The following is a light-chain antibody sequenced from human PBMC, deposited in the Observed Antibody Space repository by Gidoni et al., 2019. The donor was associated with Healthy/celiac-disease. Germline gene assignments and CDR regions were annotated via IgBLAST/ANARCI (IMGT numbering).Light chain of an antibody. CDR2: GAS. Sequence: EIVLTQSPGTLSLSPGERATLSCRASQSVSSSYLAWYQQKPGQAPRLLIYGASRRATGIPDRFSGSGSGTDFTLTISRLEPEDFAVYYCQQYGSSPTFGQXTKVEIK. CDR3: QQYGSSPT. CDR1: QSVSSSY. J-gene: IGKJ1*01. V-gene: IGKV3-20*01.